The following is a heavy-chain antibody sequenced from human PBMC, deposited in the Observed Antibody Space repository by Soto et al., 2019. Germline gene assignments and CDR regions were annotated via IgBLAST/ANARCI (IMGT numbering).Heavy chain of an antibody. V-gene: IGHV2-5*01. Sequence: SGPTLVNPTQTLTLTCTFSGFSLSTSGVGVGWIRQPPGKALEWLALIYWNDDKRYSPSLKSRLTITKDTSKNQVVLTMTNMDPVDTATYYCAHKRNGWYGPRLVWFAPWGQGTLVTVSS. J-gene: IGHJ5*02. D-gene: IGHD6-19*01. CDR1: GFSLSTSGVG. CDR2: IYWNDDK. CDR3: AHKRNGWYGPRLVWFAP.